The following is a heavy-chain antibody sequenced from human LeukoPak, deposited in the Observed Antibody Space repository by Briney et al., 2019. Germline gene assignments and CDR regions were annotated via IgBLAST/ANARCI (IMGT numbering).Heavy chain of an antibody. CDR1: GGTFSSYA. CDR2: IIPILGIA. J-gene: IGHJ3*02. D-gene: IGHD3-3*01. CDR3: ARDLRAFDI. Sequence: SVKVSCKASGGTFSSYAISWVRQAPGQGLEWMGRIIPILGIANYAQKFQGRVTITRDTSASTAYMELSSLRSEDTAVYYCARDLRAFDIWGQGTMVTVSS. V-gene: IGHV1-69*04.